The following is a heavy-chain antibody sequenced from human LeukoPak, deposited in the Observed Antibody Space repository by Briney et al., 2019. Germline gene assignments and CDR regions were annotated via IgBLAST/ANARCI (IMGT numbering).Heavy chain of an antibody. CDR3: ARDFNPGIAAAGTRVDKPWYYYGMDV. D-gene: IGHD6-13*01. J-gene: IGHJ6*02. CDR1: GCSISGYY. CDR2: IYYSGST. Sequence: SETLSLTCAASGCSISGYYWSWIRQPPGKGLEWIGNIYYSGSTNYNPSLKSRVTISVDTSKNQFSLKLSSVTAADTAVYYCARDFNPGIAAAGTRVDKPWYYYGMDVWGQGTTVTVSS. V-gene: IGHV4-59*01.